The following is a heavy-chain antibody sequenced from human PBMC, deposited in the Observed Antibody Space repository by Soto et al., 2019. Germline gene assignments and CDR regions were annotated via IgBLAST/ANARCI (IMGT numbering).Heavy chain of an antibody. Sequence: SETLSLTCTVSGGSISSYYWSWIRQHPGKGLEWIGYIYYSGSTYYSPSLKSRVTISVDTSKNQFSLKLSSVTAADTAVYYCARYKLDYCSSTSCYYYYYMDVWGKGTTVTVSS. J-gene: IGHJ6*03. CDR2: IYYSGST. V-gene: IGHV4-59*06. D-gene: IGHD2-2*01. CDR3: ARYKLDYCSSTSCYYYYYMDV. CDR1: GGSISSYY.